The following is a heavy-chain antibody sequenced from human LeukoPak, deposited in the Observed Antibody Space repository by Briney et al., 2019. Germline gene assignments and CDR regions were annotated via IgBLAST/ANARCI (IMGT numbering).Heavy chain of an antibody. CDR2: IKPSGGGT. V-gene: IGHV1-46*01. Sequence: VASVKVSCKASGYTFSNYYVHWVRQAPGQRLEWMGIIKPSGGGTSYALKFQGRVTLTRDTSTSTAYMELSSLRSEDTAVYYCARDHFDSSGYHYLLGYFEHWGQGTLVTVSS. CDR1: GYTFSNYY. J-gene: IGHJ1*01. CDR3: ARDHFDSSGYHYLLGYFEH. D-gene: IGHD3-22*01.